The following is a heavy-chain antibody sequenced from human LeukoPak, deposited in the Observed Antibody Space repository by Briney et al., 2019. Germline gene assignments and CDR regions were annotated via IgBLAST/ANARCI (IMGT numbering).Heavy chain of an antibody. D-gene: IGHD3-10*01. V-gene: IGHV5-51*01. CDR2: IYPGDSDT. CDR1: GYNFTSYW. CDR3: ARHQGIMVRGADIDY. Sequence: GESLKISCKASGYNFTSYWIGWVRQLPGKGLEWMGIIYPGDSDTRYSPSFQGQVTISADKSISTAYLQWSSLKASDTAMYYCARHQGIMVRGADIDYWGQGNLVTVSS. J-gene: IGHJ4*02.